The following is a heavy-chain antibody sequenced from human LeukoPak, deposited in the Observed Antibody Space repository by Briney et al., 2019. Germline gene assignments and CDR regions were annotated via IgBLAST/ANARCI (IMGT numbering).Heavy chain of an antibody. D-gene: IGHD1-1*01. J-gene: IGHJ3*02. V-gene: IGHV4-39*01. Sequence: SETLSLTCTVSGGSISSTNYYWGWIRQPPGKGLEWIGSIYYSGRTYYNPSLKSRVTKSVDTSKNQFSLRLSSVTAADTAVYYCARAGRIQLWAFDIWGQGTMVTVSS. CDR3: ARAGRIQLWAFDI. CDR2: IYYSGRT. CDR1: GGSISSTNYY.